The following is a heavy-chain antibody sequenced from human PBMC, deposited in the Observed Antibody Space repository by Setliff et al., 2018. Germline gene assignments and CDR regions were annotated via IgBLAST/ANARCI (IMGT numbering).Heavy chain of an antibody. J-gene: IGHJ4*02. CDR1: GYTFTDYY. Sequence: ASVKVSCKASGYTFTDYYMHWVQQAPGKGLEWMGRVDPEDGHTKYAEKFQGRITISADMSLDSAHMELGSLTSEDTAVYYCTTGLRHGVPYFDLWGQGTLVTVSS. CDR3: TTGLRHGVPYFDL. V-gene: IGHV1-69-2*01. CDR2: VDPEDGHT. D-gene: IGHD3-10*01.